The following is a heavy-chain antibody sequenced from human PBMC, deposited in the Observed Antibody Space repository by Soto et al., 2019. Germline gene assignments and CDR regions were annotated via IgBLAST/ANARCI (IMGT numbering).Heavy chain of an antibody. CDR3: AREGGTVTQPRNAFDI. Sequence: QVQLVQSGAEVKKPGSSVKVSCKASGGTFSSYAISWVRQAPGQGLEWMGGIIPIFGTANYAQKFQGRVTITADESTSTAYMELSSLRSEDPAVYYCAREGGTVTQPRNAFDIWGQGTMVTVSS. J-gene: IGHJ3*02. V-gene: IGHV1-69*12. CDR2: IIPIFGTA. D-gene: IGHD4-17*01. CDR1: GGTFSSYA.